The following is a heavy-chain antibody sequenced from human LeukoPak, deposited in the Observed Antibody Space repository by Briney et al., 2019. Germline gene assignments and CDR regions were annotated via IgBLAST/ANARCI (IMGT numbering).Heavy chain of an antibody. D-gene: IGHD2-15*01. CDR2: IYYRGST. Sequence: SETLSLTCTVSGGSISSYYWSWIRQPPGKGLEWIGYIYYRGSTNYNPSLKSRVTISVDTSKNQFSLKLSSVTAADTAVYYCARGYCSGGSCYYFAQNDAFDIWGQGTMVTVSS. CDR1: GGSISSYY. CDR3: ARGYCSGGSCYYFAQNDAFDI. V-gene: IGHV4-59*01. J-gene: IGHJ3*02.